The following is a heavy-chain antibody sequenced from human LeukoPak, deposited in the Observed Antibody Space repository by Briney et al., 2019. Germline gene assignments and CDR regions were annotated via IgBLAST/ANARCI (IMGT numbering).Heavy chain of an antibody. Sequence: SGGSLRLSCAASGFTFSSYAMHWVRQAPGKGLEWVAVISYDGSNKSYADSVKGRFTISRDNSKNTLYLQMNSLRAEDTAVYYCARDLYYDFWSGYSTTYYYYGMDVWGQGTTVTVSS. V-gene: IGHV3-30-3*01. CDR2: ISYDGSNK. J-gene: IGHJ6*02. CDR1: GFTFSSYA. D-gene: IGHD3-3*01. CDR3: ARDLYYDFWSGYSTTYYYYGMDV.